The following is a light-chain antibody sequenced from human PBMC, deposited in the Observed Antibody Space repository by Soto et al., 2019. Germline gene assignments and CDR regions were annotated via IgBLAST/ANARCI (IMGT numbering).Light chain of an antibody. J-gene: IGLJ3*02. CDR1: SSNIGNNY. CDR2: DNN. V-gene: IGLV1-51*01. Sequence: QSVLMQPPSVSAAPGQKVTISCSRSSSNIGNNYVSWYQQLPGTAPKLLIYDNNKRPSGIPDRFSGSKSGTSATLGITGLQTGDEADYYCGTWDSSLSAGVFGGGTKLTVL. CDR3: GTWDSSLSAGV.